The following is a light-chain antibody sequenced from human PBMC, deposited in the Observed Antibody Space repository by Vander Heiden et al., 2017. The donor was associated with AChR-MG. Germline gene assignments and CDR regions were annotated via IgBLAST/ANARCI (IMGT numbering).Light chain of an antibody. CDR1: SNDVGHYNF. CDR3: SAYTGTSTVV. J-gene: IGLJ2*01. V-gene: IGLV2-14*03. Sequence: QSALTQPPSVSGSPGPSISISCNGSSNDVGHYNFVSWYQQHPGKAPKLIIYDVTKRPSGVSDRFSGSKSGNTASLTVSGLQPEDEADYHCSAYTGTSTVVFGGGTKLTVL. CDR2: DVT.